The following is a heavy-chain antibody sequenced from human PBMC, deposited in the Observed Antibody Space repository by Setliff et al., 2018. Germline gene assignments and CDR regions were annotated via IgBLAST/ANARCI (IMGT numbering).Heavy chain of an antibody. CDR2: INHSGST. CDR1: GGSISSSSYY. J-gene: IGHJ4*02. CDR3: ARLRGAFDY. V-gene: IGHV4-39*07. Sequence: PSETLSLTCTVSGGSISSSSYYWGWIRQPPGKGLEWIGSINHSGSTNYNPSLESRVTISVDTSKNQFSLRLNSATAADTAVYYCARLRGAFDYWGQGTLVTVSS. D-gene: IGHD3-16*01.